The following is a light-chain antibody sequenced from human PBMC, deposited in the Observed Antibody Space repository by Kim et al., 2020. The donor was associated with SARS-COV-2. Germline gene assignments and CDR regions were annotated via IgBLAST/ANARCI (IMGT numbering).Light chain of an antibody. Sequence: SYELTQPLSVSVALGQTASITCGGDNIGSKHVHWYQQKAGQAPVLVIYRDSSRPAEIPARFSGSNSGNTATLTVSRAQAGDEADYYCQVWDNNTWVFGAG. J-gene: IGLJ3*02. CDR2: RDS. CDR3: QVWDNNTWV. CDR1: NIGSKH. V-gene: IGLV3-9*01.